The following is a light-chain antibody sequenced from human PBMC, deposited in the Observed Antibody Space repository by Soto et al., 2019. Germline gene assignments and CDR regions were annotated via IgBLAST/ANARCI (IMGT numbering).Light chain of an antibody. Sequence: DIQMTQSPSTLSASVGDRVTITCRASQSISGWLAWYQQTPGKAPKLLFYKASSLESGVPSRFSGSGSGTEFTLTISSLQPDDFATYYCQQYYSYALTFGGGTKVEIK. V-gene: IGKV1-5*03. CDR2: KAS. CDR3: QQYYSYALT. J-gene: IGKJ4*01. CDR1: QSISGW.